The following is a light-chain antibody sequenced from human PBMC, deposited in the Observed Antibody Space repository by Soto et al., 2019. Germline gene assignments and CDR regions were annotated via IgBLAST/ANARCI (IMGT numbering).Light chain of an antibody. Sequence: QSGLTQPASVSGSPGQSITISCTGTSGDVGGYNYVSWYQQHPGKAPKLMIYDVSNRPSGVSNRFSGSKSGNTASLTISGLQAEDEADYYCSSYTSSSTRVFGTGTKVTVL. CDR2: DVS. CDR1: SGDVGGYNY. CDR3: SSYTSSSTRV. V-gene: IGLV2-14*01. J-gene: IGLJ1*01.